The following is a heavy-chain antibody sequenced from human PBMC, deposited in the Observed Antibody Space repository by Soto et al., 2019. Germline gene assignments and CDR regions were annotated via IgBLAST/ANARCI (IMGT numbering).Heavy chain of an antibody. V-gene: IGHV1-69*05. Sequence: SVKVSCKASGGTFSSYAISWVRQAPGQGLEWMGGIIPIFGTANYVQKVQGRVTMTTDTSATTAYMELRSLRSDDTAVYYCARDIGSGCYDYWGQGTLVTVSS. CDR2: IIPIFGTA. CDR1: GGTFSSYA. D-gene: IGHD6-19*01. CDR3: ARDIGSGCYDY. J-gene: IGHJ4*02.